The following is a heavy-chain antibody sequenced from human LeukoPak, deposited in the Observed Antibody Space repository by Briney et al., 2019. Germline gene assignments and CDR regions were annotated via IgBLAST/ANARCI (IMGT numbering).Heavy chain of an antibody. Sequence: PGGSLRLSCAASGFTCSSYGMHWVRQAPGKGLEWVAFIRYDGSNKYYADSVKGRFTISRDNSKNTLYLQMNSLRAEDTAVYYCARGGSYLSAFDIWGQGTMVTVSS. CDR2: IRYDGSNK. V-gene: IGHV3-30*02. CDR3: ARGGSYLSAFDI. J-gene: IGHJ3*02. CDR1: GFTCSSYG. D-gene: IGHD1-26*01.